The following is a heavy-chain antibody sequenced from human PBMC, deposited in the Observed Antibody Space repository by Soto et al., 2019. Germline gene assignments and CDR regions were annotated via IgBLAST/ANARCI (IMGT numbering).Heavy chain of an antibody. V-gene: IGHV3-23*01. J-gene: IGHJ4*02. CDR3: ARRGSGSYYDY. Sequence: EVQLLASGGGLVQPGGSLRLSCAASGFTFSSYAMRWVRQAPGKGLEWVSAISGSGGSTYYADSVKGRFTISRDNSKNPLYLQMNSLRAEDTAVYYCARRGSGSYYDYGGQGTLVTVSS. CDR1: GFTFSSYA. D-gene: IGHD1-26*01. CDR2: ISGSGGST.